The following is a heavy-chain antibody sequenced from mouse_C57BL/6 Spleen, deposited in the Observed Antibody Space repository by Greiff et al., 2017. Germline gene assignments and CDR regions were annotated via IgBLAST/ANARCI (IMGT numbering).Heavy chain of an antibody. J-gene: IGHJ2*01. CDR3: ERDYYGSSYDY. D-gene: IGHD1-1*01. Sequence: EVQVVESVGGLVKPGGSLKLSCAASGFTFSDSGMHWVRQAPEKGLEWVAYISSGSSTIYYADKVKGRFTMYRDNTKNTLFLQMISLRSEDTAMYYCERDYYGSSYDYWGQGTTLTVSS. V-gene: IGHV5-17*01. CDR1: GFTFSDSG. CDR2: ISSGSSTI.